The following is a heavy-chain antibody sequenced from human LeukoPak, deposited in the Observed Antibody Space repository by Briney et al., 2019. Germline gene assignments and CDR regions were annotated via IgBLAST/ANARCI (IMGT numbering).Heavy chain of an antibody. CDR2: ITATSSST. Sequence: GGSLRLSCAASGFTFSSYGMSWVRQAPGKGLEWVSAITATSSSTHDAGSVQGRFTISRDNAKNSLYLQMNSLRAEDTAVYYCAELGITMIGGVWGKGTTVTISS. CDR1: GFTFSSYG. V-gene: IGHV3-23*01. J-gene: IGHJ6*04. CDR3: AELGITMIGGV. D-gene: IGHD3-10*02.